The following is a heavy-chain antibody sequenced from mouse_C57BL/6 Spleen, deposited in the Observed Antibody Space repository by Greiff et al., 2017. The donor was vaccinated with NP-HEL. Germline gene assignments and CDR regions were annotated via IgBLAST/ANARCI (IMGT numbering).Heavy chain of an antibody. D-gene: IGHD1-1*01. CDR1: GFTFSDYG. CDR3: ARSPYYGSSMDY. V-gene: IGHV5-17*01. Sequence: EVKLMESGGGLVKPGGSLKLSCAASGFTFSDYGMHWVRQAPEKGLEWVAYISSGSSTIYYADTVKGRFTISRDNAKNTLFLQMTSLRSEDTAMYYCARSPYYGSSMDYWGQGTSGTVSS. J-gene: IGHJ4*01. CDR2: ISSGSSTI.